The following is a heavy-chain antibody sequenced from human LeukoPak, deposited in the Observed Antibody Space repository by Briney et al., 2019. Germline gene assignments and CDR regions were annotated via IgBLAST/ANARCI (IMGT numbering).Heavy chain of an antibody. J-gene: IGHJ4*02. CDR2: ISTSSSTI. V-gene: IGHV3-48*04. CDR1: GFTFSTYW. CDR3: ARDLDY. Sequence: GGSLRLSCAASGFTFSTYWMHWVRQAPGKGLEWVSYISTSSSTIYYSDSVKGRFTISRDNARNSLYLQMNSLRAEDTAVYYCARDLDYWGQGTLVTVSS.